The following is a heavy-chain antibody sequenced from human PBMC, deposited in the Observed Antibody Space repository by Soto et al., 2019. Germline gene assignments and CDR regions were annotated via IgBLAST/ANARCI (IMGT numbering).Heavy chain of an antibody. CDR3: ARVLYYGSGSYSPYGMDV. D-gene: IGHD3-10*01. V-gene: IGHV1-69*01. Sequence: QVQLVQSGAEVKKPGSSVKVSCKTSGVSFNNNGIGWVRQAPGHGLEWMGGVSPPFRTSNNARKFQGRISITADASTGTVNMELSSLTSEDPAQYYCARVLYYGSGSYSPYGMDVWGQGTTVTVSS. CDR2: VSPPFRTS. J-gene: IGHJ6*02. CDR1: GVSFNNNG.